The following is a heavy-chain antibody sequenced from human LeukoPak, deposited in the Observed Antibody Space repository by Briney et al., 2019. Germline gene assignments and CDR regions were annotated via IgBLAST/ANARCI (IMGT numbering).Heavy chain of an antibody. CDR3: AKDRTDIVVVTGLDI. CDR1: GFTFTNYA. J-gene: IGHJ3*02. Sequence: PGGSLRLSCAASGFTFTNYAMGWVRQAPGKGLEWVSAISGSGGSTYYADSVKGRFTISRDNSKNTLYLQMNSLRAEDTAVYYCAKDRTDIVVVTGLDIWGQGTMVTVSS. CDR2: ISGSGGST. V-gene: IGHV3-23*01. D-gene: IGHD2-21*02.